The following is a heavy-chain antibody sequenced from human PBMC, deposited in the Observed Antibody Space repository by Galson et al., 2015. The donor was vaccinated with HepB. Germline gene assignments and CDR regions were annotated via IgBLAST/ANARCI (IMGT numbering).Heavy chain of an antibody. CDR3: ARAGREELDYDDSSGFMFHGMDV. D-gene: IGHD3-22*01. J-gene: IGHJ6*02. V-gene: IGHV3-33*01. CDR2: IWYDGSNK. Sequence: SLRLSCAGSGFIFSNYGKHWVRQAPGKGLEWVAVIWYDGSNKFYGDSVKGRFTISRDNSKNTVFLEMKSLRVEDTSVYYCARAGREELDYDDSSGFMFHGMDVWGQGTTVSVSS. CDR1: GFIFSNYG.